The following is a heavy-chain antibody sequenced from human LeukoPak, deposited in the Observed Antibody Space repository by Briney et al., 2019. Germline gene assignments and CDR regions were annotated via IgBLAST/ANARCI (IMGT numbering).Heavy chain of an antibody. Sequence: GGSLRLSCAASGFTFSNYAMGWVRQAPGRGLEWVSGISGSADNTYYADSVKGRFTISRDIFKNTVYLQMNNLRVDDTAVYYCAKGPKLGDGFHCDYWGQGTLVTVSS. V-gene: IGHV3-23*01. J-gene: IGHJ4*02. CDR2: ISGSADNT. CDR1: GFTFSNYA. D-gene: IGHD5-24*01. CDR3: AKGPKLGDGFHCDY.